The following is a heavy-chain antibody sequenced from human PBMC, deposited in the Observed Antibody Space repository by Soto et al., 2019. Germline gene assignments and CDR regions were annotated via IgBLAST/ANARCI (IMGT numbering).Heavy chain of an antibody. CDR3: ARGWGLTPDSAGTDDAFDI. D-gene: IGHD3-10*01. Sequence: ASVKVSCKASGYTFTGYYMHWVRQAPGQGLEWMGWINPNSGGTNYAQKFQGWVTMTRDTSMSTAYMELSRLRSDDTAVYYCARGWGLTPDSAGTDDAFDIWGQGTMVTVSS. V-gene: IGHV1-2*04. CDR2: INPNSGGT. CDR1: GYTFTGYY. J-gene: IGHJ3*02.